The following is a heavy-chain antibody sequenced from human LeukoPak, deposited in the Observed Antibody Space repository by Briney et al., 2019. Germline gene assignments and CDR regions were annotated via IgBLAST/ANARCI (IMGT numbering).Heavy chain of an antibody. CDR3: ARVLMVRGTSHAFDF. Sequence: GGSLRLSCAASGFTISSNYMSWVRQAPGKGLEWVSVIYSGGSPYYADSVKGRFTISRDNSKNTLFLQINSLRAEDTAVYYCARVLMVRGTSHAFDFWGRGTMVTVSS. D-gene: IGHD3-10*01. J-gene: IGHJ3*01. CDR2: IYSGGSP. V-gene: IGHV3-53*01. CDR1: GFTISSNY.